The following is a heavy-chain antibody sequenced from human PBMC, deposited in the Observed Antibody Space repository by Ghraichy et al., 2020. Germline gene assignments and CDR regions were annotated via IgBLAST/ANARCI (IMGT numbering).Heavy chain of an antibody. Sequence: SQTLSLTCTVSGGSISSYYWSWIRQPPGKGLEWIGYIYYSGSTNYNPSLKSRVTISVDTSKNQFSLQLSSVTAADTAVSYCARVRKQLVLFDYWGQGTLVTVSS. CDR1: GGSISSYY. J-gene: IGHJ4*02. CDR3: ARVRKQLVLFDY. CDR2: IYYSGST. V-gene: IGHV4-59*01. D-gene: IGHD6-6*01.